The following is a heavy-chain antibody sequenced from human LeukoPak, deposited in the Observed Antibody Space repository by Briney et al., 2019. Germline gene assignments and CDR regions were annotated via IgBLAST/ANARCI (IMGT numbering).Heavy chain of an antibody. CDR2: ISNSGDNT. CDR3: AKATGYLL. V-gene: IGHV3-23*01. J-gene: IGHJ4*02. D-gene: IGHD5-18*01. Sequence: GGTLRLSCAASGFTFSSYVMSWVRQAPGKGLEWVSAISNSGDNTYYADSVKGRFTISRDNSENTLYLQMNSLRAEDTALYYCAKATGYLLWGQGTLVTVSS. CDR1: GFTFSSYV.